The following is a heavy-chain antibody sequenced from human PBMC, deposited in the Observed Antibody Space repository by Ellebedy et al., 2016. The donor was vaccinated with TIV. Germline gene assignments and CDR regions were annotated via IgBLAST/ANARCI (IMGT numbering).Heavy chain of an antibody. Sequence: SETLSLTCTVSGGSISSYYWSWIRQPPGKGLEWIGYIYYSGSTDYNPSLKSRVTISVATSKNQFSLNLSSVTAADTAVYYCARAPGGYYYDSSGYYLYGYYFDYWGQGTLVTVSS. CDR1: GGSISSYY. CDR2: IYYSGST. CDR3: ARAPGGYYYDSSGYYLYGYYFDY. V-gene: IGHV4-59*01. D-gene: IGHD3-22*01. J-gene: IGHJ4*02.